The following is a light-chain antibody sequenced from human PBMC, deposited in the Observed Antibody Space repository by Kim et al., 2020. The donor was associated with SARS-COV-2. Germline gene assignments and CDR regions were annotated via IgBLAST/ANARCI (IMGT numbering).Light chain of an antibody. CDR2: SND. CDR3: AAWDDSLNAVV. Sequence: QSVLTQPPSASGTPGQRVTISCSGSSSNIGSYTVNWYQQLPGTAPKLLIYSNDQWPSGVPDRFSGSKSGTSASLAIGGLQSADEANYYCAAWDDSLNAVVVGGGTQMTVL. CDR1: SSNIGSYT. V-gene: IGLV1-44*01. J-gene: IGLJ2*01.